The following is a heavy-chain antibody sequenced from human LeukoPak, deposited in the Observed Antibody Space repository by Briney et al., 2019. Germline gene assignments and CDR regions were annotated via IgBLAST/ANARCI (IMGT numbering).Heavy chain of an antibody. D-gene: IGHD1-26*01. V-gene: IGHV3-53*01. CDR2: SYSEEWVQISSGGGSS. J-gene: IGHJ4*02. CDR3: ARVWELSFDH. CDR1: GFTVNTDH. Sequence: TGGSLTLSCAASGFTVNTDHMSWVPQAPGKGLEWVAISYSEEWVQISSGGGSSQYAESVKGRFTISRDNSRSTLSLQMNSLRAEDTALYYCARVWELSFDHWGQGTLVTVSS.